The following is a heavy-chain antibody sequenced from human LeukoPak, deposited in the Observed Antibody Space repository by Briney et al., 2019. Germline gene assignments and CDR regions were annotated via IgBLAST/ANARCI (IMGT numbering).Heavy chain of an antibody. V-gene: IGHV3-21*01. D-gene: IGHD2-15*01. Sequence: PGGSLRLSCAASGFTFSSYSMNWVRQAPGKGLEWVSSISSSSSYIYYADSVKGRFTISRDNSKNTLYLQMNSLRAEDTAVYYCARSGLGEYYMDVWGKGTTVTVSS. CDR2: ISSSSSYI. CDR3: ARSGLGEYYMDV. J-gene: IGHJ6*03. CDR1: GFTFSSYS.